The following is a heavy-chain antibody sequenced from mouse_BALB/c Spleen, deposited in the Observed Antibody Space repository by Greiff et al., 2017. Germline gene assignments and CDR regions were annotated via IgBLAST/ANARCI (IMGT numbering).Heavy chain of an antibody. J-gene: IGHJ3*01. Sequence: QVQLQQSGPGLVQPSQSLSITCTVSGFSLTSYGVPWVRQSPGKGLEWLGVIWSGGSTDYNAAFISRLSISKDNSKSQVFFKMNSLQANDTAIYYCARIDYGGAWFAYWGQGTLGTVSA. CDR2: IWSGGST. D-gene: IGHD2-4*01. CDR1: GFSLTSYG. V-gene: IGHV2-2*02. CDR3: ARIDYGGAWFAY.